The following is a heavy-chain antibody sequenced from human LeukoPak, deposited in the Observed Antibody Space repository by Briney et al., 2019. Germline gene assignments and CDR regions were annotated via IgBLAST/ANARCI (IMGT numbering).Heavy chain of an antibody. Sequence: GGSLRLSCAASGFTFSSFAMSWVRQAPGKGLEWVASITGSGGSTYYAGSAEGRFTMSRDNFRNTIYVQMSSLSAEDTAVYYCAKVSATPPYQNWYFALWGRGTLVTVSS. J-gene: IGHJ2*01. CDR1: GFTFSSFA. CDR2: ITGSGGST. V-gene: IGHV3-23*01. D-gene: IGHD2/OR15-2a*01. CDR3: AKVSATPPYQNWYFAL.